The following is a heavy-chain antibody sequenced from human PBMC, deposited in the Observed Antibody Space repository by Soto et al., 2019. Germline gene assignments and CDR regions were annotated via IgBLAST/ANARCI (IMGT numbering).Heavy chain of an antibody. Sequence: WGSLRLACASSGLTVRSYWMSGVRQAPGKGLEWVANIKQDGSEKYYVDSVKGRFTISRDNAKNSLYLQMNSLRAEDTAVYYCAREALIPTIFGVANLDPPFYYYYGLDVWGRGTTVTLPS. CDR2: IKQDGSEK. V-gene: IGHV3-7*05. J-gene: IGHJ6*02. CDR3: AREALIPTIFGVANLDPPFYYYYGLDV. CDR1: GLTVRSYW. D-gene: IGHD3-3*01.